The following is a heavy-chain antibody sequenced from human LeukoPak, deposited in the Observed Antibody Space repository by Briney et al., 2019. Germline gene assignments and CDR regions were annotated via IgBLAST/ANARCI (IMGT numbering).Heavy chain of an antibody. J-gene: IGHJ5*02. CDR3: ARRGYYDSSGYSGNWFDP. V-gene: IGHV4-59*08. Sequence: SEALSLTCTVSGGSISSYYWSWMRQPPGKGLEWIGYIYYSGSTKYNPSLKSRVTMSVDTSTNQFSLKLSSVTAADTAVYYCARRGYYDSSGYSGNWFDPWGQGTLVTVSS. CDR2: IYYSGST. D-gene: IGHD3-22*01. CDR1: GGSISSYY.